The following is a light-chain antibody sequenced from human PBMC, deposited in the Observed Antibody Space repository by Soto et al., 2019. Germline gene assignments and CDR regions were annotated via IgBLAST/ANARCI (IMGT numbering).Light chain of an antibody. V-gene: IGKV1-5*01. CDR1: QSISSW. CDR3: QQYNSYRWT. CDR2: DAS. Sequence: DIQITQTTTTLSAYLLDIVTITCRASQSISSWLAWYQQKPGKAPKLLIYDASSLESGVPSRFSGSGSGTEFTLTISSLQPDDFATYYCQQYNSYRWTFGQGTKVDIK. J-gene: IGKJ1*01.